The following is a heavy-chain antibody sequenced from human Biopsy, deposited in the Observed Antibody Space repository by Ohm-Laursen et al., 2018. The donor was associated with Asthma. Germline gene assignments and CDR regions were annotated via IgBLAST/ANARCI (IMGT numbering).Heavy chain of an antibody. V-gene: IGHV1-3*01. J-gene: IGHJ3*02. D-gene: IGHD3-9*01. CDR1: GYTFINYA. Sequence: SVKVSCKASGYTFINYAIHWVRQAPGQRLEWMGWINAGNGNTKYSQKFQGRVTITRDTSASTAYMDLSSLRSEDTAVYYCARTYYDFLTGQVNDAFGIWGQGTMVTVSS. CDR2: INAGNGNT. CDR3: ARTYYDFLTGQVNDAFGI.